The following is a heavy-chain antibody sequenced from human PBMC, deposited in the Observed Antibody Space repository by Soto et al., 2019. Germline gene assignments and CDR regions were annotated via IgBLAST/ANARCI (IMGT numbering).Heavy chain of an antibody. CDR1: GFTFSPYG. CDR3: VRDALNSGTYVGRYGMDV. D-gene: IGHD1-26*01. J-gene: IGHJ6*02. Sequence: VGSLRLSCAASGFTFSPYGMHWVRQAPGKGLEWVAVISYDGNNKYYADSVKGRFTISRDTSKDTLYLQMNYLRLEDTAAYYCVRDALNSGTYVGRYGMDVWGQGTTVTVSS. CDR2: ISYDGNNK. V-gene: IGHV3-30*03.